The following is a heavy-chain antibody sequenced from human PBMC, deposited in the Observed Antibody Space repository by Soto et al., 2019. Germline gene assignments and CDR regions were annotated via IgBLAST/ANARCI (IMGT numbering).Heavy chain of an antibody. CDR2: IYYSGST. V-gene: IGHV4-59*08. CDR3: ARHDYYDSSGYLDY. J-gene: IGHJ4*02. Sequence: PSETLSLTCNVSGASISSYNYWGWFRQPPGKGLEWIGSIYYSGSTNYNPSLKSRVTISVDTSKNQFSLKLSSVTAADTAVYYCARHDYYDSSGYLDYWGQGTLVTVSS. CDR1: GASISSYNY. D-gene: IGHD3-22*01.